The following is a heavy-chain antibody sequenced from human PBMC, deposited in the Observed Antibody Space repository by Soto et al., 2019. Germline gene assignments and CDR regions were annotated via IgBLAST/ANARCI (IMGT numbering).Heavy chain of an antibody. CDR3: TRDEYSSSWYFYYYYGMDV. CDR2: IRSKAYGGTT. D-gene: IGHD6-13*01. Sequence: GGSLRLSCTASGFTFGDYAMSWFRQAPGKGLEWVGFIRSKAYGGTTEYAASVKGRFTISRDDSKSIAYLQMNSLKTEDTAVYYCTRDEYSSSWYFYYYYGMDVWGQGTTVTVSS. CDR1: GFTFGDYA. V-gene: IGHV3-49*03. J-gene: IGHJ6*02.